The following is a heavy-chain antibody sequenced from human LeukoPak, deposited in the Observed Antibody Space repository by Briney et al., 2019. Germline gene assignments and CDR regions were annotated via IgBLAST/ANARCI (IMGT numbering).Heavy chain of an antibody. CDR1: GFTFSTYA. D-gene: IGHD1-26*01. Sequence: PGGSLRLSCVASGFTFSTYAMNWVRQAPGKGLEWVSSISSSSRDIYYADSVKGRSTISRDNANNSVYLQINSLRGEDTAVYYCARDSPSGSTVDAFDIWGQGTMVTVSS. V-gene: IGHV3-21*01. CDR2: ISSSSRDI. CDR3: ARDSPSGSTVDAFDI. J-gene: IGHJ3*02.